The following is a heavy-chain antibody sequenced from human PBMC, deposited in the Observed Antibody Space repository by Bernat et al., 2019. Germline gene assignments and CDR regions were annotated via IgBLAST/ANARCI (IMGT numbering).Heavy chain of an antibody. Sequence: EVQLLESGGGLVQPGGSLRLSCAASGFTFSTSGMSWVRQAPGTGLEWVSTIGGSGVDTYYADSVKGRFTISRDNSENTLYLQMNSLRAEDTAVYYCARDKYGYDILTGYYFDYWGQGTLVTVSS. CDR3: ARDKYGYDILTGYYFDY. D-gene: IGHD3-9*01. CDR2: IGGSGVDT. V-gene: IGHV3-23*01. J-gene: IGHJ4*02. CDR1: GFTFSTSG.